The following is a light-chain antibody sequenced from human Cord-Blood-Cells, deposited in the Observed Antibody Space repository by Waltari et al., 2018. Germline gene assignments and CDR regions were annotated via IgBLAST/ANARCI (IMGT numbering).Light chain of an antibody. CDR1: SSDVGGSNS. J-gene: IGLJ2*01. CDR3: SSYTSSSTVV. CDR2: DVS. V-gene: IGLV2-14*01. Sequence: QSALTQPASVSGSPGQSITISCTGTSSDVGGSNSVPWYQQHPGKAPKLMIYDVSNRPSGVSNRFSGSKSGNTASLTISGLQAEDEADYYCSSYTSSSTVVFGGGTKLTVL.